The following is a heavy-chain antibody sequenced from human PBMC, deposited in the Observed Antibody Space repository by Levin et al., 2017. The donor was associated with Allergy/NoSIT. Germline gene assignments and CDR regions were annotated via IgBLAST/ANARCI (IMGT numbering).Heavy chain of an antibody. CDR1: GFTFTNYA. Sequence: GGSLRLSCSASGFTFTNYAMNWVRQAPGKGLEWVSAMSGSGDYTFYADSVKGRFTISRDNSKNTVFLQLNSLRADDTAVYFCARGSHPGVVTNERGNWFDPWGQGTLVTVSS. J-gene: IGHJ5*02. CDR2: MSGSGDYT. D-gene: IGHD3-3*01. CDR3: ARGSHPGVVTNERGNWFDP. V-gene: IGHV3-23*01.